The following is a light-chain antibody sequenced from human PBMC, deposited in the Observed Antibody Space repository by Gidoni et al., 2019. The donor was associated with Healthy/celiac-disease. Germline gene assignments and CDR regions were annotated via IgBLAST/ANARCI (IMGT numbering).Light chain of an antibody. J-gene: IGKJ3*01. CDR1: QSVSSY. Sequence: EIVLTQSPATLSLSPGERATLPCRASQSVSSYLAWYQQKPGQAPRLLIYDASNRATGIPARFSGSGSGTDFTLTISSLEPEDFAVYYCQQRSNWPPGVFTFXPXTKVDIK. CDR2: DAS. V-gene: IGKV3-11*01. CDR3: QQRSNWPPGVFT.